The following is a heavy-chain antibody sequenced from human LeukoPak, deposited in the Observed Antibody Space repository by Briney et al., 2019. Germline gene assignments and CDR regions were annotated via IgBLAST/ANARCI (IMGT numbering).Heavy chain of an antibody. CDR1: GFTFSSYS. V-gene: IGHV3-21*01. CDR3: AKDQSLSTTMMFDY. CDR2: ISSSSSYI. D-gene: IGHD3-22*01. Sequence: GGSLRLSCAASGFTFSSYSMNWVRQAPGKGLEWVSSISSSSSYIYYADSVKGRFTISRDNAKNSLYLQMNSLRAEDTAVYYCAKDQSLSTTMMFDYWGQGTLVTVSS. J-gene: IGHJ4*02.